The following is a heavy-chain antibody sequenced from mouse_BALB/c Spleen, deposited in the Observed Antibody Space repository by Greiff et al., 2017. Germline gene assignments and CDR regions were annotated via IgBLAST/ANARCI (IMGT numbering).Heavy chain of an antibody. CDR3: ARGSSPFAY. J-gene: IGHJ3*01. Sequence: EVKLQESGPGLVKPSQSLSLTCTVTGYSITSDYAWNWIRQFPGNKLEWMGYISYSGSTSYNPSLKRRISITRDTSKNQFFLQLNSVTTEDTATYYCARGSSPFAYWGQGTLVTVSA. V-gene: IGHV3-2*02. CDR1: GYSITSDYA. D-gene: IGHD1-1*01. CDR2: ISYSGST.